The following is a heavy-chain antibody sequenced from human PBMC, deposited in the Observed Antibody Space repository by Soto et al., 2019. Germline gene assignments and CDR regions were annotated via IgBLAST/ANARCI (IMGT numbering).Heavy chain of an antibody. V-gene: IGHV1-18*01. D-gene: IGHD6-13*01. Sequence: QVQLVQSGAEVKKPGASVKVSCKSSGYSFSNYGITWVRQAPGQGLEWMGWITVHSGKTNYAPKVQGRVTMTRDTSTSTAYMELRSLRSDDSAVYYCARVIATEVRAFDSWGQGTLVTVSP. J-gene: IGHJ4*02. CDR1: GYSFSNYG. CDR3: ARVIATEVRAFDS. CDR2: ITVHSGKT.